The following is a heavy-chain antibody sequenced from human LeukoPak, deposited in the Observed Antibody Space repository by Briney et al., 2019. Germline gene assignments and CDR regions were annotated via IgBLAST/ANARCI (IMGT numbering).Heavy chain of an antibody. J-gene: IGHJ5*02. CDR2: IYPGNSDT. D-gene: IGHD4-11*01. CDR1: GYSFTSYW. V-gene: IGHV5-51*01. Sequence: GESLKISCKGSGYSFTSYWIGWVRQMPGKGLEWMGIIYPGNSDTRYSPSFQGQVTISADKSISTAYLQWSSLKASDTAMYYCARGQTRLHNWFDPWGQGTLVTVSS. CDR3: ARGQTRLHNWFDP.